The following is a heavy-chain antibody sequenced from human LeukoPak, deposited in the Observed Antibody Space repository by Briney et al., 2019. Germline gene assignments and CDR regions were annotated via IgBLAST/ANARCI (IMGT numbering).Heavy chain of an antibody. CDR3: ARHLHWGPDY. Sequence: ASGTVSCTASGYTFTGYYIHWGRQAPGQGLEWMGWINPNTGDTNSAQRFQGRVTITRDMSINTAYMELSRLRSDDTAVYYCARHLHWGPDYWGQGTLVTVSS. J-gene: IGHJ4*02. CDR2: INPNTGDT. CDR1: GYTFTGYY. D-gene: IGHD7-27*01. V-gene: IGHV1-2*02.